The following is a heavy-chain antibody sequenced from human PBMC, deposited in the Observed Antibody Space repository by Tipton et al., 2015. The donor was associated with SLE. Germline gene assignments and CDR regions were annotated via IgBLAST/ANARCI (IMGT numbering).Heavy chain of an antibody. CDR2: IYYSGST. CDR1: GCSISSSYY. V-gene: IGHV4-39*01. D-gene: IGHD5-24*01. CDR3: ARQGGGWLQFAY. J-gene: IGHJ4*02. Sequence: TLSLTCAVSGCSISSSYYWVWIRQPPGKGLEWIGSIYYSGSTYYNPSLKSRVTISVDTSKNQFSLKLSPVTAADTAVYYCARQGGGWLQFAYWGQGILVTVS.